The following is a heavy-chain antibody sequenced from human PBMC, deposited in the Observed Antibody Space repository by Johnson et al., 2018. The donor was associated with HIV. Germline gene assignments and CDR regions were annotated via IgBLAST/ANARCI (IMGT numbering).Heavy chain of an antibody. J-gene: IGHJ3*02. D-gene: IGHD3-22*01. Sequence: VQLVESGGGVVQPGGSLRLSCAASGFTFSSYGMHWVRQAPGKGLEWVAFIRYDGSNKYYADSVKGRFTISRDNSKNTLYLQMNSLRAEDTAVYYCGGSYYYDSSGYYYGHAFDIWGQGTMVTVSS. CDR3: GGSYYYDSSGYYYGHAFDI. V-gene: IGHV3-30*02. CDR2: IRYDGSNK. CDR1: GFTFSSYG.